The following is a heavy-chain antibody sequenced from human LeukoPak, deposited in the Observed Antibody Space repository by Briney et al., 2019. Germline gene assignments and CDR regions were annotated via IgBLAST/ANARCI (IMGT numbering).Heavy chain of an antibody. CDR2: TSGDEDST. CDR1: GFSFRSFA. CDR3: TKDLMTGFSSGWYFGS. D-gene: IGHD6-19*01. Sequence: GGSLRLSCAASGFSFRSFAMSWVRQAPGKGLEWVAVTSGDEDSTHYAESVRGRFIISTDNSKNGLYLQMNSLRAEDTAVYYCTKDLMTGFSSGWYFGSWGQGTLVTVSS. V-gene: IGHV3-23*01. J-gene: IGHJ4*02.